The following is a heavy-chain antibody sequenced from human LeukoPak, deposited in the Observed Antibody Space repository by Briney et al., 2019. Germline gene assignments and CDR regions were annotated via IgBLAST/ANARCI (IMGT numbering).Heavy chain of an antibody. J-gene: IGHJ4*02. CDR1: GGSISSYY. CDR2: IYTSGST. CDR3: ARHGTTVTTSPFDY. D-gene: IGHD4-17*01. V-gene: IGHV4-4*07. Sequence: SETLSLTCTVSGGSISSYYWSWIRQPAGKGLEWIGRIYTSGSTNYNPSLKSRVTMSVDTSKNQFSLKLSSVTAADTAVYYCARHGTTVTTSPFDYWGQGTLVTVSS.